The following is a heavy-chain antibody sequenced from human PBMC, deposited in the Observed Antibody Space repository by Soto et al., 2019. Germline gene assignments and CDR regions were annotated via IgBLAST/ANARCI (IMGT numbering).Heavy chain of an antibody. CDR2: IYHSGST. Sequence: QLQLQESGSGLVKPSQTLSLTCAVSGGSISSGGYSWSWIRQPPGKGLEWIGYIYHSGSTYYNPSPXRXXTISVARSKSQFSLKLSSVTAADTAVYYGARVPGPWGQGTLVTVSS. CDR3: ARVPGP. V-gene: IGHV4-30-2*01. CDR1: GGSISSGGYS. D-gene: IGHD7-27*01. J-gene: IGHJ5*02.